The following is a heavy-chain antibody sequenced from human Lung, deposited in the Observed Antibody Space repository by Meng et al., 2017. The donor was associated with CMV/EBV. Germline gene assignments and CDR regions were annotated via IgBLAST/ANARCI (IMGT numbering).Heavy chain of an antibody. J-gene: IGHJ4*02. V-gene: IGHV1-69-2*01. CDR2: VDPYDGET. CDR1: GYTFTDYH. Sequence: SGYTFTDYHIHWVHQAPGTVLEWMGLVDPYDGETILAEKFQGRVTITADTSRETAYMEVTSLRSDDTAFYYCATGAKFFGVATDRDYWGQGTLVTVSS. D-gene: IGHD3-3*01. CDR3: ATGAKFFGVATDRDY.